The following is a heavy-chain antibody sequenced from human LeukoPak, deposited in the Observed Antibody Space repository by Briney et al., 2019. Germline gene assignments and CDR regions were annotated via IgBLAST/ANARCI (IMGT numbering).Heavy chain of an antibody. J-gene: IGHJ6*02. D-gene: IGHD4-17*01. CDR3: ARAGAAGDYQYYYYGMDV. CDR1: GFTFSSYY. CDR2: IISSSSYI. V-gene: IGHV3-21*01. Sequence: GGSLRLSCAASGFTFSSYYMNWVRQAPGKGLEWVSSIISSSSYIYYADSVKGRFTISRDNAKNPLYLQMSSLRAEDTAVYYCARAGAAGDYQYYYYGMDVWGQGTTVTVSS.